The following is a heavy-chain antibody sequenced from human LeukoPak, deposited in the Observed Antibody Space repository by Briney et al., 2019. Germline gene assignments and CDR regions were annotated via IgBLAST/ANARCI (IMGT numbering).Heavy chain of an antibody. CDR1: GFTFSSYA. Sequence: GGSLRLSCAASGFTFSSYAMSWVRQAPGKGLEWVSAISRSGGGTYYADSVKGRFTISRDNSKNTLYLQMHSLRAEDTAVYYCATNTSSWYFDYWGQGTLVTVSS. CDR2: ISRSGGGT. D-gene: IGHD6-13*01. J-gene: IGHJ4*02. CDR3: ATNTSSWYFDY. V-gene: IGHV3-23*01.